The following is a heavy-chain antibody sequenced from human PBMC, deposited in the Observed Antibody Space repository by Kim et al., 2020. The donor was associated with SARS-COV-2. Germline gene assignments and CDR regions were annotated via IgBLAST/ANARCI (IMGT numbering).Heavy chain of an antibody. V-gene: IGHV5-51*01. CDR3: ARQSNYYDSRAD. J-gene: IGHJ4*02. D-gene: IGHD3-22*01. Sequence: RYSPSFQGQVTISADKSISTAYLQWSSLKASDTAMYYCARQSNYYDSRADWGQGTLVTVSS.